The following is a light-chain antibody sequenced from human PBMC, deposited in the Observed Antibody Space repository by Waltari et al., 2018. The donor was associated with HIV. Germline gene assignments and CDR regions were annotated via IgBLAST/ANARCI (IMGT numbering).Light chain of an antibody. Sequence: EIVMTQSPATLSVSPGERVTLSCRASQSVGSNLAWYQQKPGRAPSLLVYSASTRATGIPARFSGSGSGTEFTLTISSLQSEDFAVYYCQQYIIWPPWSFGQGTKVEIK. V-gene: IGKV3-15*01. J-gene: IGKJ1*01. CDR1: QSVGSN. CDR3: QQYIIWPPWS. CDR2: SAS.